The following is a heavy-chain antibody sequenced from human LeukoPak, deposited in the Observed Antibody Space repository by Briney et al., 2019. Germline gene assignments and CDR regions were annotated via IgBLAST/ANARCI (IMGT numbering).Heavy chain of an antibody. CDR3: ARSDTIYCSSTSCPGDYFDY. CDR2: IYSGGST. Sequence: GGSLRLSCAASGFTVSSNYMSWVRQAPGKGLEWVSVIYSGGSTYYADSVKGRFTISRDNAKNSLYLQMNSLRAEDTAVYYCARSDTIYCSSTSCPGDYFDYWGQGTLVTVSS. J-gene: IGHJ4*02. V-gene: IGHV3-66*01. D-gene: IGHD2-2*01. CDR1: GFTVSSNY.